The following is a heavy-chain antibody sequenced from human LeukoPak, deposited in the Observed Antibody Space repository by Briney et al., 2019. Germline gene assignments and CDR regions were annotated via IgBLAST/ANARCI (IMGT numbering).Heavy chain of an antibody. CDR2: ISSSSDHI. CDR1: GSTFSSYS. D-gene: IGHD2-2*01. J-gene: IGHJ4*02. Sequence: GGSLTLSCAASGSTFSSYSMNWVRQAPGKGLEWVSSISSSSDHIAYADSVKGRSTISRDNAKNALYLQVNSLRAEDTAVYYCARGVVPAAFDYWGQGTLVTVSS. CDR3: ARGVVPAAFDY. V-gene: IGHV3-21*01.